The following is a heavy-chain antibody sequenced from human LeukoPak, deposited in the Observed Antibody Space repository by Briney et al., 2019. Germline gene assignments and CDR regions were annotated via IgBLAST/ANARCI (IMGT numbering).Heavy chain of an antibody. J-gene: IGHJ4*02. CDR2: ISGSGGST. D-gene: IGHD5-18*01. V-gene: IGHV3-23*01. CDR3: AREFLWDVDTAMVGEGFDY. Sequence: PGGSLRLSCAASGFTFSSYGMSWVRQAPGKGLEWVSAISGSGGSTYYADSVKGRFTISRDNSKNTLYLQMNSLRAEDTAVYYCAREFLWDVDTAMVGEGFDYWGQGTLVTVSS. CDR1: GFTFSSYG.